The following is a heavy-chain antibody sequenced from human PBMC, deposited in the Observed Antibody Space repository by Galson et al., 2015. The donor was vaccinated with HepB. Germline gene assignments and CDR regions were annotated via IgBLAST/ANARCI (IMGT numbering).Heavy chain of an antibody. Sequence: SLRLSCAASGFTFSRYNMNWVRQVPGKGLEWISYISASSSTIEYADSVKGRFTISRDNAKNSSFLQMSSLRAEDTAVYYCARDSRATFGEPNWFDPWGQGTLVTVSS. CDR3: ARDSRATFGEPNWFDP. V-gene: IGHV3-48*01. J-gene: IGHJ5*02. CDR2: ISASSSTI. D-gene: IGHD3-3*01. CDR1: GFTFSRYN.